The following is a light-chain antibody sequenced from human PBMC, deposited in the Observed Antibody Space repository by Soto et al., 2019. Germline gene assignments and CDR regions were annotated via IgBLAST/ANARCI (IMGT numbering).Light chain of an antibody. J-gene: IGKJ1*01. CDR1: QSLVSSDGNTY. CDR2: KVS. CDR3: MQGTHWPWT. Sequence: DVVMTQSPLSLPVTLGQPASISCRSSQSLVSSDGNTYLIWFQQRPGQSPRRLIYKVSNRDSGVPERFSGSGSGTDFTLENSRVKAEDVGVYYCMQGTHWPWTFGQGTKVEIK. V-gene: IGKV2-30*01.